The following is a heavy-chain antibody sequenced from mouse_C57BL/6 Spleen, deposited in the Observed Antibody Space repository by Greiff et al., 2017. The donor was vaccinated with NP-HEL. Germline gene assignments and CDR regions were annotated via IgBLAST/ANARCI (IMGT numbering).Heavy chain of an antibody. Sequence: EVQLVESGGGLVQPKGSLKLSCAASGFTFNTYAMHWVRQAPGQGLDWVARIRSKSSNFATYYADSVKDRFTISRDESQSMLYLQMNNLKTEDTALYYCVRVCDDYAWLAYWGQGTLVTVSA. CDR1: GFTFNTYA. CDR3: VRVCDDYAWLAY. V-gene: IGHV10-3*01. J-gene: IGHJ3*01. D-gene: IGHD2-4*01. CDR2: IRSKSSNFAT.